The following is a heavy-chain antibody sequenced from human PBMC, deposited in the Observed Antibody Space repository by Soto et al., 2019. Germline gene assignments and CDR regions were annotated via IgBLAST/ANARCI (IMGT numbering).Heavy chain of an antibody. Sequence: GGSLRLSCAASGFTFSDYYMAWIRQAPGKGLEWVSYISSSGSTIYYADSVKGRFTISRDNAKKSLYLQMSSLRAEDTAVYYCAKNREIRFGESYYYYYYMDVWGKGTPVTVSS. CDR2: ISSSGSTI. CDR1: GFTFSDYY. D-gene: IGHD3-10*01. V-gene: IGHV3-11*01. J-gene: IGHJ6*03. CDR3: AKNREIRFGESYYYYYYMDV.